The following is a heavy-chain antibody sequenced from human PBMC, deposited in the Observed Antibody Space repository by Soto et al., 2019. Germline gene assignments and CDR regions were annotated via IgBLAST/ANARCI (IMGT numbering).Heavy chain of an antibody. CDR2: VSPYSGYT. CDR3: AREASVLIPRAQPSRSLS. Sequence: ASVKVSCKGFGYSFMKYGLNWVRQAPGQGLEWVGWVSPYSGYTHSAQKFHGRLTLTTDTAASTAYMELRILRSADTALYYCAREASVLIPRAQPSRSLSRGQGPLVTVS. J-gene: IGHJ4*02. D-gene: IGHD2-8*01. CDR1: GYSFMKYG. V-gene: IGHV1-18*01.